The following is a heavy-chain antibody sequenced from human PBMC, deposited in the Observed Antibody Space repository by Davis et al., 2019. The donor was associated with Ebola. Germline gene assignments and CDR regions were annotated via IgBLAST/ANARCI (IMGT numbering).Heavy chain of an antibody. Sequence: ASVQVSCKASGYTFTSYAMNWVRQAPGQGLEWMGWINTNTGNPTYAQGFTGRFVFSLDTSVSTAYLQISSLKAEDTAVYYCARRGSSGWYYYFDYWGQGTLVTVSS. CDR3: ARRGSSGWYYYFDY. V-gene: IGHV7-4-1*02. CDR2: INTNTGNP. CDR1: GYTFTSYA. D-gene: IGHD6-19*01. J-gene: IGHJ4*02.